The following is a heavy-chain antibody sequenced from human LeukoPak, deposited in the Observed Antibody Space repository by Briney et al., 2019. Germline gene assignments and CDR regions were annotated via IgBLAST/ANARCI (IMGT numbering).Heavy chain of an antibody. V-gene: IGHV1-2*02. D-gene: IGHD2-2*01. Sequence: ASVTVSCTASGYTFPLYYIHWLRQAPGEGLEWVGWILPNSGDTFYAQRFRGRVTMTSDTSTNTAYMDLYKLTSDDTAVYFCARPPHELVSAAPFDYWGQGTLVTVSS. CDR1: GYTFPLYY. J-gene: IGHJ4*02. CDR3: ARPPHELVSAAPFDY. CDR2: ILPNSGDT.